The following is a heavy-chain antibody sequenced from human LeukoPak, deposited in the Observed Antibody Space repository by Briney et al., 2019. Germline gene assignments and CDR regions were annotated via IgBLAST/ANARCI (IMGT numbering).Heavy chain of an antibody. CDR2: VDTSGST. Sequence: PSETLSLTCSVSSGSISSFYWTWVRQSAWKGLEWIGRVDTSGSTHYNPSLKGRATMSLDTSKYQFSLRQTSVTVADTAVYYCARGLGGASYYMDVWGKGTTVTVSS. J-gene: IGHJ6*03. D-gene: IGHD3-16*01. CDR3: ARGLGGASYYMDV. CDR1: SGSISSFY. V-gene: IGHV4-4*07.